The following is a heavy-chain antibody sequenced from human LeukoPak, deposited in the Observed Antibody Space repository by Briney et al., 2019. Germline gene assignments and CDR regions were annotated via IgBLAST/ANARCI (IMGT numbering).Heavy chain of an antibody. J-gene: IGHJ4*02. CDR1: GFTFSNYW. D-gene: IGHD1-1*01. V-gene: IGHV3-7*01. CDR3: ARSTAGLDY. Sequence: PGGSLRLSCAASGFTFSNYWMSWVRQASGKGLEWVANIRQDGSEKYYVDSMRGRFTISRDNAKNSLYLQMSSLRAEDTAVYYCARSTAGLDYWGQGTLVTVSS. CDR2: IRQDGSEK.